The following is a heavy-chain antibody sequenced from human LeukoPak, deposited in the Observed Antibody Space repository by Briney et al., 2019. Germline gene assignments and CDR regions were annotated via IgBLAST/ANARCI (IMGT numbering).Heavy chain of an antibody. V-gene: IGHV3-74*01. CDR3: AKVGSGNDYY. J-gene: IGHJ4*02. D-gene: IGHD5-12*01. CDR1: GFTFSNYW. CDR2: ISSDGNNI. Sequence: GGSLRLSCAASGFTFSNYWMHWVRQVPGKGLVRVSRISSDGNNIQYADSVKGRFTISRDNSKNMLYLQMNSLRTEDTAVYYCAKVGSGNDYYWGQGTLVTVSS.